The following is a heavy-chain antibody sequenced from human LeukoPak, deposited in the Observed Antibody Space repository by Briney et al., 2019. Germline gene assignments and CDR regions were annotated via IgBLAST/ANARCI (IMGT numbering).Heavy chain of an antibody. CDR3: AKGPKVNSGYHPGY. Sequence: GGSLRLSCAASGFTFSSAAMTWVRQAPGQGLEWVSTITGDDDETYYADSVQGRFTISRDYSRNTLHLQMKSLRTEDTAIYYCAKGPKVNSGYHPGYWGQGTLVTVSS. D-gene: IGHD3-22*01. J-gene: IGHJ4*02. V-gene: IGHV3-23*01. CDR2: ITGDDDET. CDR1: GFTFSSAA.